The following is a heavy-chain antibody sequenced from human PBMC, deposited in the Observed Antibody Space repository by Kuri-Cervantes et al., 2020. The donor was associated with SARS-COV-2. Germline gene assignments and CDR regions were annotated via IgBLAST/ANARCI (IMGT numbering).Heavy chain of an antibody. CDR1: GFTFSSYA. CDR3: AKTVGETRIVLMVYAISCYFDY. Sequence: GESLKISCAASGFTFSSYAMSWVRQAPGKGLEWVSAISGSGGSTYYADSVKGRFTISRDNSKNTLYLQMNSLRAEDTAVYYCAKTVGETRIVLMVYAISCYFDYWGQGTLVTVSS. J-gene: IGHJ4*02. CDR2: ISGSGGST. D-gene: IGHD2-8*01. V-gene: IGHV3-23*01.